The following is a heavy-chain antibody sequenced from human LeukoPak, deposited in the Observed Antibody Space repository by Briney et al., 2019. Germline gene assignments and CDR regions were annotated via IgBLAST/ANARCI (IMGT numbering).Heavy chain of an antibody. D-gene: IGHD1-26*01. V-gene: IGHV1-8*02. Sequence: ASVKVSCKASGGTFSSYAINWVRQATGQGLEWMGWMNPNSGNTGCAQKFQGRVTMTRNTSISTAYMELRSLRSDDTAVYYCARVKGIVGATNFDYWGQGTLVTVSS. CDR2: MNPNSGNT. CDR3: ARVKGIVGATNFDY. CDR1: GGTFSSYA. J-gene: IGHJ4*02.